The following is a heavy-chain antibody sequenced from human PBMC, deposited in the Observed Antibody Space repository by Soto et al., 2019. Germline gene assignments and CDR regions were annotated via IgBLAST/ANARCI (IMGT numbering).Heavy chain of an antibody. J-gene: IGHJ4*02. D-gene: IGHD2-15*01. CDR2: FDPEDGET. CDR1: GYTLTELS. Sequence: GASVKVSCKVSGYTLTELSMHWVRQAPGKGLEWMGGFDPEDGETIYAQEFQGRVTMTEDTSTDTAYMELSSLRSEDTAVYYCATVGYCSGGSCPDYWGQGTLVTVSS. V-gene: IGHV1-24*01. CDR3: ATVGYCSGGSCPDY.